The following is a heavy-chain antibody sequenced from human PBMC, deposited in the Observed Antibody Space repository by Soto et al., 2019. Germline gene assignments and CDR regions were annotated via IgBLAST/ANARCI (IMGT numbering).Heavy chain of an antibody. Sequence: SVKVSCKASGDTSSSYVITWVRQAPGQGLEWMGGFIPMFGTANYAQKFQGGLTITADDSRSTVYMELSSLRSEDTALYYCARGRISLGWFDRWGQGTLVTVS. D-gene: IGHD3-3*02. CDR2: FIPMFGTA. CDR3: ARGRISLGWFDR. CDR1: GDTSSSYV. V-gene: IGHV1-69*13. J-gene: IGHJ5*02.